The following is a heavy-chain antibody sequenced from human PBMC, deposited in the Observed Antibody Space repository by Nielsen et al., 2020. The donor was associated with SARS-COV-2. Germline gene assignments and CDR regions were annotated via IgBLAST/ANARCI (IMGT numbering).Heavy chain of an antibody. CDR2: IYYSGST. Sequence: SETLSLTCTVSGGSISSYYWSWIRQPPGKGLEWIGYIYYSGSTNYHPSLKSRVTISVDTSKNQFSLKVSSVTAADTAVYYCARVVTIFGFAVGVFDYWGQGTLVTVSS. CDR1: GGSISSYY. CDR3: ARVVTIFGFAVGVFDY. V-gene: IGHV4-59*13. D-gene: IGHD3-3*01. J-gene: IGHJ4*02.